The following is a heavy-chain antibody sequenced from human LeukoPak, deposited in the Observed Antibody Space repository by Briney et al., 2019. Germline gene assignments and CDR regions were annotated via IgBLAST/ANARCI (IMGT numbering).Heavy chain of an antibody. CDR1: GFTFSSYW. D-gene: IGHD3-3*01. V-gene: IGHV3-74*01. J-gene: IGHJ4*02. CDR3: ARDSVDFWSGYLYYFDY. CDR2: INSDGSST. Sequence: PGGSLRLSCAASGFTFSSYWMHWVRQAPGKGLVWVSRINSDGSSTSYADSVKGRFTISRDNAKNTLYLQMNSLRAEDTAVYYCARDSVDFWSGYLYYFDYWGQGTLVTVSS.